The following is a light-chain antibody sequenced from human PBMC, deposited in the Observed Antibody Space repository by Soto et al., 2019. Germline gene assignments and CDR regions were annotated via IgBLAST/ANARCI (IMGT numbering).Light chain of an antibody. J-gene: IGKJ1*01. CDR1: QSISSW. V-gene: IGKV1-5*03. CDR3: QQDKTYSA. Sequence: DIQMTQSPSTLSASVGDRVTITCRASQSISSWLAWYQQKPGKAPKLLIYKASSLESGVPSRFSGSGSKTEFTLTISPLQRDDFATYYCQQDKTYSAFGQGTKVQIK. CDR2: KAS.